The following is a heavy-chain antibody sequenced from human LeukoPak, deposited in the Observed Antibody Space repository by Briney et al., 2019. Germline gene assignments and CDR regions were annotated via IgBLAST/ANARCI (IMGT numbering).Heavy chain of an antibody. D-gene: IGHD6-6*01. CDR3: AKVVYRSSSSPVTFFDY. J-gene: IGHJ4*02. Sequence: GGSLRLSCAASGFTFSSYAMSWVRQAPGKGLEWVSAISGSGGSTYYADSVKGRFTISRDNSKNTLYLQMNSLRAEDTAVYYCAKVVYRSSSSPVTFFDYWGQGTLVTVSS. CDR2: ISGSGGST. CDR1: GFTFSSYA. V-gene: IGHV3-23*01.